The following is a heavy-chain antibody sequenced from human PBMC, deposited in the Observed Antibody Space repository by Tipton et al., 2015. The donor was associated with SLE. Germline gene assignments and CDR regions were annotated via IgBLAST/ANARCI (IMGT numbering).Heavy chain of an antibody. D-gene: IGHD3-22*01. V-gene: IGHV4-59*11. CDR1: GGSISSHY. Sequence: LRLSCTVSGGSISSHYWSWIRQPPGKGLEWIGYIYNSGSGHYNPSLKSRVTISVDTSKNQFSLKLSSVSAADTAVYYCARSDYYDSSGYYSYAFDIWGQGTMVTVSS. CDR2: IYNSGSG. CDR3: ARSDYYDSSGYYSYAFDI. J-gene: IGHJ3*02.